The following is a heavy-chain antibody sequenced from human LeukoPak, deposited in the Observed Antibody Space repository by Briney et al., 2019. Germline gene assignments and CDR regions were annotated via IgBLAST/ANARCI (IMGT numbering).Heavy chain of an antibody. CDR1: GFTFSSYA. Sequence: GGSLRLSCAASGFTFSSYAMSWVRQAPGKGLEWVSAISGTGGSTYYADSVKGRFTISRDNSKNTLYLQMNSLRAEDTAVYYCAKYSGSYYDLDYWGQGTLVTVSS. D-gene: IGHD1-26*01. CDR2: ISGTGGST. V-gene: IGHV3-23*01. J-gene: IGHJ4*02. CDR3: AKYSGSYYDLDY.